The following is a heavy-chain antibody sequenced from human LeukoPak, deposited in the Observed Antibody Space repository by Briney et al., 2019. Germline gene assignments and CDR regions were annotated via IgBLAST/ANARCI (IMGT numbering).Heavy chain of an antibody. J-gene: IGHJ4*02. V-gene: IGHV3-30*02. Sequence: GGSLRLSCAASGFTFSSYGMHWVRQAPGKGLEWVTFIRYDGSNKYYADSVKGRFTISRDNSKNTLYLQMNSLRAEDTAVYYCARGKAVSSGYLYYFDYWGQGTLVTVSS. CDR3: ARGKAVSSGYLYYFDY. CDR2: IRYDGSNK. CDR1: GFTFSSYG. D-gene: IGHD3-22*01.